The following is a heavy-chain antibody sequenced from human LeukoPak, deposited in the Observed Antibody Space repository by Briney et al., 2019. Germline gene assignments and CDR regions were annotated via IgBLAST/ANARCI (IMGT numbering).Heavy chain of an antibody. CDR1: GFTFDDYA. CDR2: ISWNSGSI. J-gene: IGHJ4*02. D-gene: IGHD3-10*01. V-gene: IGHV3-9*01. CDR3: AKGGRFGELTSFDY. Sequence: GGSLRLSCAASGFTFDDYAMHWVRQAPGKGLEWVAGISWNSGSIGYADSVKGRFTISRDNAKNSLYLQMNSLRAEDTALYYCAKGGRFGELTSFDYWGQGTLVTVSS.